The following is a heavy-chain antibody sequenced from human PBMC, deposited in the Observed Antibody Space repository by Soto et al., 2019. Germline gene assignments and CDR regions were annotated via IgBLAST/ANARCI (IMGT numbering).Heavy chain of an antibody. D-gene: IGHD4-17*01. J-gene: IGHJ4*02. CDR2: ISYDGSNK. V-gene: IGHV3-30*03. CDR3: APWVGAFDS. CDR1: GFTFSSYG. Sequence: QVQLVESGGGVVQPGRSLRLSCAASGFTFSSYGMHWVRQAPGKGLEWVAVISYDGSNKYYADSVKGRFTISRDNSKNPLYLQMNCLRAEDTAVYYCAPWVGAFDSWGQGSPVTVSS.